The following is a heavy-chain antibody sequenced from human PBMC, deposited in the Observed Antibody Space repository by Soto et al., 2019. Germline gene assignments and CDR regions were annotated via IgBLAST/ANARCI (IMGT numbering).Heavy chain of an antibody. CDR2: VNTYNGNP. CDR1: GYTFTNYA. CDR3: ARDSQYSTDWQRFDS. Sequence: QVQLVQSGVEVKKTGASVKVSCKASGYTFTNYAISWVRQAPGRGLEWMGWVNTYNGNPNYAQIFQGRVTMTTDTSTGTAYMELRSLKSDDSAVYYCARDSQYSTDWQRFDSWGLGTLVTVSS. D-gene: IGHD6-6*01. J-gene: IGHJ4*02. V-gene: IGHV1-18*01.